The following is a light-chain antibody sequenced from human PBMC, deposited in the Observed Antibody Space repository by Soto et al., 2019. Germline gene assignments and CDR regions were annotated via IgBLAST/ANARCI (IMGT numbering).Light chain of an antibody. V-gene: IGLV2-14*01. Sequence: QLVLTQPASVSGSPGQSITISCTGTSSDLGGYKYVSWYQHHPGKAPKLIIYEVTNRPSGVSSRFSGSKSGNTPSLTISGLQAEDEADYYCSTYTSTNTWVFGGGTKLTVL. CDR3: STYTSTNTWV. J-gene: IGLJ3*02. CDR1: SSDLGGYKY. CDR2: EVT.